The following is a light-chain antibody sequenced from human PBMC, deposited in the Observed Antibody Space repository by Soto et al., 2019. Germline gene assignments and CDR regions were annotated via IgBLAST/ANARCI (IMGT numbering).Light chain of an antibody. CDR1: QTVTRSY. Sequence: EIVLNQSPGTLSLSPGERATLSCRASQTVTRSYLAWYQQKPGQAPRLLIYGASTRATGIPARFSGSGSGTDFTLTISRLEPEDFAVYYCQQYGSSPPVTFGQGSKVDIK. CDR3: QQYGSSPPVT. V-gene: IGKV3-20*01. J-gene: IGKJ1*01. CDR2: GAS.